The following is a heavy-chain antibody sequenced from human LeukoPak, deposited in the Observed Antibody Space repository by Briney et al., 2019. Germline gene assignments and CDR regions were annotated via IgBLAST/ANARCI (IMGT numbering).Heavy chain of an antibody. D-gene: IGHD6-19*01. J-gene: IGHJ1*01. V-gene: IGHV4-34*01. CDR3: ARYIAVAGIGGEYFQH. Sequence: SETLPLTCAVYGGSFSGYYWSWIRQPPGKGLEWIGEINHSGSTNYNPSLKSRVTISVDTSKNQFSLKLSSVTAADTAVYYCARYIAVAGIGGEYFQHWGQGTLVTVSS. CDR1: GGSFSGYY. CDR2: INHSGST.